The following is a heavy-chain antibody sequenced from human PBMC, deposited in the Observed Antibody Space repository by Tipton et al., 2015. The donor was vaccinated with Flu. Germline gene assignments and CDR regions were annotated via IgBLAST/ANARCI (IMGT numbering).Heavy chain of an antibody. CDR2: IYYSGST. J-gene: IGHJ4*02. CDR1: GGSISSGGAY. V-gene: IGHV4-61*08. CDR3: ARGFRYFDY. Sequence: TLSLTCTVSGGSISSGGAYWSWVRQPPGKGPEWIGYIYYSGSTDYNPSLKSRVTISLDTSKNQFSLRLNSITAADTAVYFCARGFRYFDYWGQGTLVSVSS.